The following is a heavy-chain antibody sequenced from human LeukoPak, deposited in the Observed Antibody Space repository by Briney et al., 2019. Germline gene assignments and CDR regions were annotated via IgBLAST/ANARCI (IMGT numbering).Heavy chain of an antibody. Sequence: PSETLSLTCTVSGGSIGSYYWSWIRQPPGKGLEWIGYIYYSGSTNYNPSLKSRVTISVDTSKNQFSLKLSSVTAADTAVYYCARRVLYGSGSYYEPWGQGTLVTVSS. CDR3: ARRVLYGSGSYYEP. CDR1: GGSIGSYY. V-gene: IGHV4-59*08. CDR2: IYYSGST. J-gene: IGHJ4*02. D-gene: IGHD3-10*01.